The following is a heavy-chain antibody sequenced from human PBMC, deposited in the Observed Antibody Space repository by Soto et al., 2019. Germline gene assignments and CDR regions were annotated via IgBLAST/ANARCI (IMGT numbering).Heavy chain of an antibody. V-gene: IGHV1-69*12. Sequence: QVQLVQSGAEVKKPGSSVKVSCKASGGTFSSYAISWVRQAPGQGLEWMGGIIPIFGTANYAQKFQGRVTITADESTSTAYMELSSLRSEDTAVYYCARDRYRWEPGGRARKYYLDYWGQGTLVTVSS. CDR1: GGTFSSYA. CDR3: ARDRYRWEPGGRARKYYLDY. D-gene: IGHD1-26*01. CDR2: IIPIFGTA. J-gene: IGHJ4*02.